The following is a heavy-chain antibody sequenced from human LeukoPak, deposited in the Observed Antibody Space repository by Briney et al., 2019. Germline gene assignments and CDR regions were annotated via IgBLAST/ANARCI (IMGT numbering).Heavy chain of an antibody. CDR2: IIWDGGST. CDR1: GFTFDDYT. CDR3: AKARSVEMATIGGWFDY. Sequence: GGSLRLSCAASGFTFDDYTMHWVRQAPGKGLEWVSLIIWDGGSTYYADSVKGRFTISRDNSKNSLYLQMNSLRTEDTALYYCAKARSVEMATIGGWFDYWGQGTLVTVSS. D-gene: IGHD5-24*01. J-gene: IGHJ4*02. V-gene: IGHV3-43*01.